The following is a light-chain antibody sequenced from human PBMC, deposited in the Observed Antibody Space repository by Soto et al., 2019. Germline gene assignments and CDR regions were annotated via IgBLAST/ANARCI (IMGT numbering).Light chain of an antibody. J-gene: IGLJ1*01. V-gene: IGLV2-23*01. CDR3: CSYAGSSTSYV. Sequence: QSALTQPASVSGSPGQSITISCTGTSSDVGSYNLVSWYQQHPGKAPKLMIYEGSKRPSGASNRFSGSKSGNTASLTISGLQAEDEADYYCCSYAGSSTSYVFGTGTKVTV. CDR1: SSDVGSYNL. CDR2: EGS.